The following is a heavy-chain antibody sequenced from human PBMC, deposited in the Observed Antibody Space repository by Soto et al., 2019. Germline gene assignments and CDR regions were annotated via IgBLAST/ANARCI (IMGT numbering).Heavy chain of an antibody. J-gene: IGHJ6*03. V-gene: IGHV3-23*01. Sequence: GGSLRLSCAASGFTFSSYAMSWVRQAPGKGLEWVSAISGSGGSTYYADSVKGRFTISRDKSKHTLYLQMNSLRAEDTAVYYCAKDGQGNFWSGLYYYYYYMDVWGKGTTVTVSS. CDR2: ISGSGGST. D-gene: IGHD3-3*01. CDR1: GFTFSSYA. CDR3: AKDGQGNFWSGLYYYYYYMDV.